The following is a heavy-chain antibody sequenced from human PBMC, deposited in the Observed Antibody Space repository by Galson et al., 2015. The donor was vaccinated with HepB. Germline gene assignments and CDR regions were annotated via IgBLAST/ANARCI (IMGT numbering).Heavy chain of an antibody. D-gene: IGHD3-10*01. CDR2: IIPILGIA. CDR1: GGTFSSYA. V-gene: IGHV1-69*04. CDR3: ARVYGSGSLVWFDP. Sequence: SVKVSCKASGGTFSSYAISWVRQAPGQGLEWMGRIIPILGIANYAQKFQGRVTITADKSTSTAYMELSSLRSEDTAVYYCARVYGSGSLVWFDPWGQGTLVTVSS. J-gene: IGHJ5*02.